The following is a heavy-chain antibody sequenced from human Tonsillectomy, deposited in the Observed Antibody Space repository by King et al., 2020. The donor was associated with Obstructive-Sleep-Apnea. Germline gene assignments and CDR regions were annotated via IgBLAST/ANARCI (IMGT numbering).Heavy chain of an antibody. J-gene: IGHJ3*02. CDR2: IYPVCHAT. CDR3: ARLDIVVVIYAFDI. D-gene: IGHD2-21*01. Sequence: QLVQSGAEVKKPGESLKISCKGSGYSCISYWIVLWRRIPGKGLGWMRVIYPVCHATIYSPSFQCQVTISADKSISTAYLQWSSLKASDTAMYYCARLDIVVVIYAFDIWGQGTMVTVSS. CDR1: GYSCISYW. V-gene: IGHV5-51*01.